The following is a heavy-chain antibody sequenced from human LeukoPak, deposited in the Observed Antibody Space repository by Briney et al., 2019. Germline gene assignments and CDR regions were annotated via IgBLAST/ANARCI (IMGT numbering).Heavy chain of an antibody. V-gene: IGHV1-2*02. CDR1: GYTFTGYF. Sequence: ASVKVSCKASGYTFTGYFVHWVRQAPEQGLEWMGWINPNSGGTNYAQKFQGRVTMTRDTSISTAYMELSRLRSDDTAVYYCARVLELWFGESPFDPWGQGTLVTVSS. CDR2: INPNSGGT. CDR3: ARVLELWFGESPFDP. J-gene: IGHJ5*02. D-gene: IGHD3-10*01.